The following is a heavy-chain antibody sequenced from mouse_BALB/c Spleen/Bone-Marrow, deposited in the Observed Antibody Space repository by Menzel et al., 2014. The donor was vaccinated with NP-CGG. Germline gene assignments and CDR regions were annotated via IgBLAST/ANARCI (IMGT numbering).Heavy chain of an antibody. V-gene: IGHV1-69*02. CDR3: TRDDGGFAY. D-gene: IGHD1-1*02. Sequence: QVHVKQSRTDLVRPGASVKLSCKASGYTFTSYWINWVKQRPGQGLEWIGNIYPSDSYTNYNQKFKDKATLTVDKSSSTAYMHLSSPTSEDSAVYYCTRDDGGFAYWGQGTLVTVSA. J-gene: IGHJ3*01. CDR1: GYTFTSYW. CDR2: IYPSDSYT.